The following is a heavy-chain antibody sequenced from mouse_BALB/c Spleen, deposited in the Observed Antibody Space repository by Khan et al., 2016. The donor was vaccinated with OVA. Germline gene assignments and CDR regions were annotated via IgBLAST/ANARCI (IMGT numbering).Heavy chain of an antibody. Sequence: EVKLVESGGGLVQPGGSRKLSCAASGFTFSRFGMHWVRQAPEKGLEWVAYISSGSSTIYYADTVKGRFTISRDNPKNTIFLQMTSLGSEDTARYYCARDSNFDYWGQGTTLTVSS. J-gene: IGHJ2*01. V-gene: IGHV5-17*02. CDR1: GFTFSRFG. CDR3: ARDSNFDY. CDR2: ISSGSSTI.